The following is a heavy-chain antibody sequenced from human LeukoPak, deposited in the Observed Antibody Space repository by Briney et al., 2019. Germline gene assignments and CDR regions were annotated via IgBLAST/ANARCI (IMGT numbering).Heavy chain of an antibody. J-gene: IGHJ4*02. CDR2: IKSKTDGGTT. CDR1: GFTFRNAW. Sequence: GGSLRLSYAASGFTFRNAWMCWVRQAPGKGLEWVGRIKSKTDGGTTDYAAPVKGRFTISRDDSKNTMYLQMDSLKTEDTAVYYCTTGEFRRGWYGFDYWGRGTLVTVSS. V-gene: IGHV3-15*01. CDR3: TTGEFRRGWYGFDY. D-gene: IGHD6-19*01.